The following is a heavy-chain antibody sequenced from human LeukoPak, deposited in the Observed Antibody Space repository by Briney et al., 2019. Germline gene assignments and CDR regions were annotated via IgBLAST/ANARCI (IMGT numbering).Heavy chain of an antibody. CDR3: ARGSSSSRPNFDY. J-gene: IGHJ4*02. CDR1: GGSISRGGYY. V-gene: IGHV4-31*03. D-gene: IGHD6-6*01. Sequence: SETLSLTCTVSGGSISRGGYYWTWICQHPEKGLEWIGYIYYNGSTYYNPSLKSRIPIPAETSKNQFSLKVSSVTAADTAVYYCARGSSSSRPNFDYWGQGTLVTVSS. CDR2: IYYNGST.